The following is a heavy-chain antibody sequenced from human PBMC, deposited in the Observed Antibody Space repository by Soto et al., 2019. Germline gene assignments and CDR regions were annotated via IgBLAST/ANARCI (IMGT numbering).Heavy chain of an antibody. J-gene: IGHJ4*02. CDR1: GGSFSGYY. CDR3: AREEVPLDY. V-gene: IGHV4-34*01. CDR2: INHSGST. Sequence: PSETLSLTXAVYGGSFSGYYWSWIRQPPGKGLEWIGEINHSGSTNYNPSLKSRVTISVDTSKNQFSLKLSSVTAADTAVYYCAREEVPLDYWGQGTLVTVPQ.